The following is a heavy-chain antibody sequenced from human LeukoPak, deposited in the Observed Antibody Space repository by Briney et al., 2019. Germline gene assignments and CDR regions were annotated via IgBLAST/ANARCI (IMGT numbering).Heavy chain of an antibody. V-gene: IGHV4-39*07. CDR1: GGSISSNIYY. CDR2: FFLKGST. CDR3: ARVARCTSCFDVDY. J-gene: IGHJ4*02. D-gene: IGHD2-2*01. Sequence: SETLSLTCGVSGGSISSNIYYWGWIRQPPGKGLEWIGSFFLKGSTYYNPSLKGRVTISVDTPKNQFSLTLSSVTAADTAVYYCARVARCTSCFDVDYWGQGTLVTVSS.